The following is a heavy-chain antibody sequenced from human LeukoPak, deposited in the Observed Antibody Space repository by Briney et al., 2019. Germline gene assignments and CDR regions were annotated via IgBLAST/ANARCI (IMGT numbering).Heavy chain of an antibody. Sequence: GGSLRLSCAASGFTFSSYNMNWVRQAPGKGLEWVAYISIGTSFIYYADSVKGRFTISRDNAKNSLYLQVNSLRAEDTALYYCARGIDDGDNWFDSWGQGTLVTVSS. D-gene: IGHD2-21*01. V-gene: IGHV3-21*04. J-gene: IGHJ5*01. CDR1: GFTFSSYN. CDR3: ARGIDDGDNWFDS. CDR2: ISIGTSFI.